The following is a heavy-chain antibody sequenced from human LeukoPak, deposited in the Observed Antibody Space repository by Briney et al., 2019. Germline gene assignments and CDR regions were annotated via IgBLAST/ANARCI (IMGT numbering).Heavy chain of an antibody. CDR1: GFTVSSNY. CDR2: IYYSGST. D-gene: IGHD3-3*01. Sequence: GSLRLSCAASGFTVSSNYMSWVRQPPGKGLEWIGSIYYSGSTYYNPSLKSRVTISVDTSKNQFSLKLSSVTAAGTAVYYCARGTYYDFWSAYPPPPTSYYFDYWGQGTLVTVSS. V-gene: IGHV4-39*07. CDR3: ARGTYYDFWSAYPPPPTSYYFDY. J-gene: IGHJ4*02.